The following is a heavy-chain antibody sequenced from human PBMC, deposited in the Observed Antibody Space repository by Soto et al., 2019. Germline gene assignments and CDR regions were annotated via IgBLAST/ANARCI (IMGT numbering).Heavy chain of an antibody. CDR1: GGSMSSYY. D-gene: IGHD3-3*01. Sequence: QVHLQQSGPGLVNPSETLSLTCTVSGGSMSSYYWTWIRQPAGKGLEWIGRVYSSGGTHYNPSLKSQVTISLDTSKNQFSLRLLSVTDADTAVYYCARGQRFSDWFDPWGQGTLGTVSS. V-gene: IGHV4-4*07. CDR2: VYSSGGT. J-gene: IGHJ5*02. CDR3: ARGQRFSDWFDP.